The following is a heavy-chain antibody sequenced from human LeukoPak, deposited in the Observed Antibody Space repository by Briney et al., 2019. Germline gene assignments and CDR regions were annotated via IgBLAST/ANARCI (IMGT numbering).Heavy chain of an antibody. CDR2: AYQSGNT. CDR1: GGSISSGNW. D-gene: IGHD5-24*01. J-gene: IGHJ3*02. V-gene: IGHV4-4*02. CDR3: VGNGYFSFNI. Sequence: SETLSLTCAVSGGSISSGNWWSWVRQPPGKGLEWIGEAYQSGNTNYNPSLKSRVTISVDESKNEFSLKLSSVTAADTAVYYCVGNGYFSFNIWGQGTMVTVS.